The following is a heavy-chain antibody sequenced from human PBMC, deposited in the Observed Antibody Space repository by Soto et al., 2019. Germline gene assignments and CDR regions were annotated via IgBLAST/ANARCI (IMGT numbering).Heavy chain of an antibody. J-gene: IGHJ4*02. CDR2: IYYSGST. CDR3: ASSGYSSSWSLYYFDY. Sequence: SETLSLTCTVSGGSISSSSYYWGWIRQPPGKGLAWIGSIYYSGSTYYNPSLKSRVTISVDTSKNQFSLKLSSVTAADTAVYYCASSGYSSSWSLYYFDYWGQGTLVTVSS. D-gene: IGHD6-13*01. V-gene: IGHV4-39*01. CDR1: GGSISSSSYY.